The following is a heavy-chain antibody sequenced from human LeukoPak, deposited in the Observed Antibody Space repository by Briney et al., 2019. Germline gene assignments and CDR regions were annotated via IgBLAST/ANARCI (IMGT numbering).Heavy chain of an antibody. CDR1: GGSFSGYY. CDR3: ARGEVAGDFDY. CDR2: INHSGST. D-gene: IGHD6-19*01. Sequence: SETLSLACAVYGGSFSGYYWSWIRQPPGKGLEWIGEINHSGSTNYNPSLKSRVTISVDTSKNQFSLKLSSVTAADTAVYYCARGEVAGDFDYWGQGTLVTVSS. J-gene: IGHJ4*02. V-gene: IGHV4-34*01.